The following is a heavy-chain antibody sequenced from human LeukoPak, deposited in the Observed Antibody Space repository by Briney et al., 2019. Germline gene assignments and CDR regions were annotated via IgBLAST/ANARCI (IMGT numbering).Heavy chain of an antibody. CDR1: GFTFSSYW. CDR2: IKHDGSEK. CDR3: ARDPNWGRAYYYMGV. Sequence: GGSLRLSCAASGFTFSSYWMGWVRQAPGKGLEWVANIKHDGSEKYYVDSVKGRFTISRDNAKNSLYLQMKSLRGEDTAVYYCARDPNWGRAYYYMGVWGKGTTVTVSS. J-gene: IGHJ6*03. D-gene: IGHD7-27*01. V-gene: IGHV3-7*01.